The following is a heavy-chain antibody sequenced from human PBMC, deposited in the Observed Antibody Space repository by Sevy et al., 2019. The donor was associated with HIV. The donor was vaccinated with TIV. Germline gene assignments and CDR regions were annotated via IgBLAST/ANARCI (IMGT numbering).Heavy chain of an antibody. V-gene: IGHV3-23*01. Sequence: QLGGSLRLSCAASGFTFSSYAMSWVRQAPGKGLEWVSAISGSGGSTYYADSVKGRFTISRDNSKNTLYLQMNSLRAEDTAVYYCAKDAPDTMIVVVSQFGASDAFDIWGQGTMVTVSS. CDR2: ISGSGGST. CDR1: GFTFSSYA. D-gene: IGHD3-22*01. CDR3: AKDAPDTMIVVVSQFGASDAFDI. J-gene: IGHJ3*02.